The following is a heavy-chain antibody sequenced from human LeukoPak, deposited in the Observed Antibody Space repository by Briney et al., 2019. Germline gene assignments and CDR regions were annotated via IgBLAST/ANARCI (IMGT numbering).Heavy chain of an antibody. CDR3: ARVKDSGPDDY. Sequence: GGSLRLSCAASGFTVSSNYMSWVRQAPGKGLEWVSVIYSGGSTYYADSVKGGFTISRDNSKNTLYLQMNSLGAEDTAVYYCARVKDSGPDDYWGQGTLVTVSS. J-gene: IGHJ4*02. V-gene: IGHV3-66*01. CDR2: IYSGGST. CDR1: GFTVSSNY. D-gene: IGHD3-10*01.